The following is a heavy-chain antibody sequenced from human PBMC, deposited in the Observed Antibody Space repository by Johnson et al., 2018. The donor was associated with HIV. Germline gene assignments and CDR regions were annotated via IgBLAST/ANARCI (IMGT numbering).Heavy chain of an antibody. CDR2: INWNGGST. V-gene: IGHV3-20*04. CDR3: AKTHTYGGAFDI. J-gene: IGHJ3*02. D-gene: IGHD5-18*01. CDR1: GFTLDDYD. Sequence: VQLVESGGGVVRPGGSLRLSCVASGFTLDDYDMSWVRQAPGKGLEWVSGINWNGGSTGYADSVKGRFTISRDNSKNTLYLQMNSLRAEDTAVYFCAKTHTYGGAFDIWGQGTMVTVSS.